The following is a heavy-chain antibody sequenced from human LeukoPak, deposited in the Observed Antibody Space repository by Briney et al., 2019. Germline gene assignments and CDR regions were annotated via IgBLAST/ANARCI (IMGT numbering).Heavy chain of an antibody. Sequence: SETLSLTCAVYGGSFSGYYWSWIRQPPGKGLEWIGEINHSGSTNYNPSLKSRVTISVDTSKNQFSLKLSSVTAADTAVYYCAISSGYYYYYGMDVWGQGTTATVSS. V-gene: IGHV4-34*01. CDR1: GGSFSGYY. CDR2: INHSGST. D-gene: IGHD3-22*01. CDR3: AISSGYYYYYGMDV. J-gene: IGHJ6*02.